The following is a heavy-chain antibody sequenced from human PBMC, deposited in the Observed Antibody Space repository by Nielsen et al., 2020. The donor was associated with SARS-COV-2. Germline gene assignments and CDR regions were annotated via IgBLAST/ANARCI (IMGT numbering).Heavy chain of an antibody. CDR3: ARDIGSSWYRGFDY. V-gene: IGHV3-33*01. Sequence: GESLKISCAASGFTFSSYGMHWVRQAPGKGLEWVAVIWYDGSNKYYADSVKGRFTISRDNSKNTLYLQMNSLRAEDTAVYYCARDIGSSWYRGFDYWGQGTLVTVSS. CDR2: IWYDGSNK. J-gene: IGHJ4*02. D-gene: IGHD6-13*01. CDR1: GFTFSSYG.